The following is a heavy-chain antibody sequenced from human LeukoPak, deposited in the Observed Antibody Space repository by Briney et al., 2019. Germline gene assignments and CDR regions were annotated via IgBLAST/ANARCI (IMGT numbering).Heavy chain of an antibody. Sequence: GRSRRLSCAASGFTFDDYSMHWVRQAPGKGLEWISGLSWSGATKGYADSVKGRFNISRDNAKNSLYLQMDSLTPEDTALYYCAKGYTNSLFPNFDSWGWGTVATVTS. CDR2: LSWSGATK. J-gene: IGHJ4*02. CDR1: GFTFDDYS. V-gene: IGHV3-9*01. CDR3: AKGYTNSLFPNFDS. D-gene: IGHD6-13*01.